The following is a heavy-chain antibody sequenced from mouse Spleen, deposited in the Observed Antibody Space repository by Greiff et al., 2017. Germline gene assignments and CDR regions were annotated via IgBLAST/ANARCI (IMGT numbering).Heavy chain of an antibody. D-gene: IGHD1-1*01. V-gene: IGHV1-80*01. J-gene: IGHJ1*01. CDR2: IYPGDGDT. CDR3: ARGNYEDWYFDV. CDR1: GYAFSSYW. Sequence: QVQLQQSGAELVKPGASVKISCKASGYAFSSYWMNWVKQRPGKGLEWIGQIYPGDGDTNYNGKFKGKATLTADKSSSTAYMQLSSLTYEDSAVYYCARGNYEDWYFDVWGAGTTVTVSS.